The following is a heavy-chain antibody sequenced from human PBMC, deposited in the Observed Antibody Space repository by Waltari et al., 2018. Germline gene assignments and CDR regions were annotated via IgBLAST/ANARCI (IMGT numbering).Heavy chain of an antibody. J-gene: IGHJ4*01. D-gene: IGHD3-3*01. CDR1: GGSISSSSYY. Sequence: QLQLQESGPGLVKPSETLSLTCTVSGGSISSSSYYWGWIRQPPGKGLEWIGSIYYSGSTYYNPSLKSRVTISVDTSKNKVSLRLSSVTAADTAVYYCARMFYDFWTGYSDYWGHGTLVTVSS. V-gene: IGHV4-39*01. CDR3: ARMFYDFWTGYSDY. CDR2: IYYSGST.